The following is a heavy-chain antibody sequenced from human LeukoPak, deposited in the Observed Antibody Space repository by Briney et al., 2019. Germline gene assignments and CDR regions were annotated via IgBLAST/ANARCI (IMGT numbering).Heavy chain of an antibody. CDR1: GDTFPNKNAA. V-gene: IGHV6-1*01. Sequence: SQTLSLTCAISGDTFPNKNAAWNWLRQSPSRGVEWLGRTYYRSKWYNDYAVSVKGRIDINPDTSKNQFSLRLNPVTPEDTAVYFCAREGVGATMANWGQGTLVTVSS. J-gene: IGHJ4*02. CDR2: TYYRSKWYN. D-gene: IGHD1-26*01. CDR3: AREGVGATMAN.